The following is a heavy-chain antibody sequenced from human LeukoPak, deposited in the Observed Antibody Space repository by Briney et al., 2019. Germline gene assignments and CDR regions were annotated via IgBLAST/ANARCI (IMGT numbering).Heavy chain of an antibody. J-gene: IGHJ4*02. CDR3: ARRCFGELLYVLDY. CDR2: ISYDGSNK. D-gene: IGHD3-10*01. CDR1: GFTFSSYA. V-gene: IGHV3-30*04. Sequence: PGGSLRLSCAASGFTFSSYAMHWVRQAPGKGLEWVAVISYDGSNKYYADSVKGRFTISRDNSKNTLYLQMNSLRAEDTAVYYCARRCFGELLYVLDYWGQGTLVTVSS.